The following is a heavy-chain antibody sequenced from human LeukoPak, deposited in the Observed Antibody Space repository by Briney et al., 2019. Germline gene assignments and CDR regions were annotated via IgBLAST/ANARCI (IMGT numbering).Heavy chain of an antibody. V-gene: IGHV3-7*05. J-gene: IGHJ4*02. CDR2: IKADGSEK. CDR1: GFTFSSYW. D-gene: IGHD2-2*03. CDR3: ARDWIPFEY. Sequence: GRSLRLSCAASGFTFSSYWMNWVSQAPGKGLEWVANIKADGSEKYYVDSVKGRFTISRDNAKNSLYLQMNSLRAEDTAVYYCARDWIPFEYWGQGTLVTVSS.